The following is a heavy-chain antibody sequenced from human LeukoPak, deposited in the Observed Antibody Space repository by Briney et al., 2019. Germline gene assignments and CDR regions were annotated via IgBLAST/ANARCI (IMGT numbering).Heavy chain of an antibody. V-gene: IGHV3-23*01. J-gene: IGHJ4*02. D-gene: IGHD6-19*01. CDR3: AKGYIAVAGPPTPFDY. CDR2: ISGSGGST. Sequence: QAGGSLRLSCAASGFTFSSYGMSWVRQGPGKGLEWVSAISGSGGSTYYADSVKGRFTISRDNSKNTLYLQMNSLRAEDTAVYYCAKGYIAVAGPPTPFDYWGQGTLVTVSS. CDR1: GFTFSSYG.